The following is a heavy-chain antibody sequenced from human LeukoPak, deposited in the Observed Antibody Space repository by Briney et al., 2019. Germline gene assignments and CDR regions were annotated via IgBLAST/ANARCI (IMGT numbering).Heavy chain of an antibody. V-gene: IGHV4-59*01. D-gene: IGHD1-20*01. CDR2: IYYSGST. CDR3: AREWDNWNDRGFDY. J-gene: IGHJ4*02. CDR1: GGSLSSYY. Sequence: PSETLSLTCTFSGGSLSSYYWSWLRQPPGKGLEWIGYIYYSGSTNYNPSLKSRVTISVDTSKNQFSLKLSSVTAADTAVYYCAREWDNWNDRGFDYWGQGTLVTVSS.